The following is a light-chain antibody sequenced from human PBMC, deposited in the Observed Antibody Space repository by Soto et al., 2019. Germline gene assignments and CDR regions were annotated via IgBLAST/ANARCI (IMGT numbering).Light chain of an antibody. Sequence: EIVLTESPGTLSFSPGERATLSCRASQSVTSNYLAWYQQKPGQAPRLLIYVASSRAAGIPDRFSGSGSGTDFSLTISRLELEDFAVYYCQIYGSSPPITFGQGTRLEIK. V-gene: IGKV3-20*01. J-gene: IGKJ5*01. CDR2: VAS. CDR3: QIYGSSPPIT. CDR1: QSVTSNY.